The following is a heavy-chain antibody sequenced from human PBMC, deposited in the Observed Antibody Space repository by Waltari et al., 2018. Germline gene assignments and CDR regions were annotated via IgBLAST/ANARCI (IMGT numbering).Heavy chain of an antibody. D-gene: IGHD2-2*01. V-gene: IGHV3-23*03. CDR1: GFTFISYA. CDR3: AKEWLYCSSTSCPDYMDV. J-gene: IGHJ6*03. CDR2: IYSGGST. Sequence: EVQLLESGGGLVQPGGSLRLSCAASGFTFISYAMSWVRQAPGKGLEWVSVIYSGGSTYYADSVKGRFTISRDNSKNTLYLQMNSLRAEDTAVYYCAKEWLYCSSTSCPDYMDVWGKGTTVTVSS.